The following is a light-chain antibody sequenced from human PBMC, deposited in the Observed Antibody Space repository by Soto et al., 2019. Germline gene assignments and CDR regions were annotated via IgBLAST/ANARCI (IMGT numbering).Light chain of an antibody. J-gene: IGKJ1*01. V-gene: IGKV3-20*01. CDR1: ESVVSNY. CDR2: DAS. CDR3: QQYGSIPWT. Sequence: TLSCRATESVVSNYLAWYQLKPGQAPRLLIYDASSRATGIPDRFSGSGSGTDFTLTISRLEPEDFAVYYCQQYGSIPWTFGQGTKVDI.